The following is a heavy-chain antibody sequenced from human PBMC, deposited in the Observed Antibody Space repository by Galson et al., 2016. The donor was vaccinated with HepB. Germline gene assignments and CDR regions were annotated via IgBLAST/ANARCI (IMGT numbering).Heavy chain of an antibody. CDR3: ARRRDTASSARYFDY. J-gene: IGHJ4*02. V-gene: IGHV5-51*01. CDR1: GYSFTSYW. Sequence: QSGAEVKKPGESLEISCKGSGYSFTSYWIAWVRQMPGKGLEWTGIIYPGDSDTRYSPSSQGQVTISVDKSISTAYLQWSSLKASDTAMYFCARRRDTASSARYFDYWAQGTLVTVSS. D-gene: IGHD1-26*01. CDR2: IYPGDSDT.